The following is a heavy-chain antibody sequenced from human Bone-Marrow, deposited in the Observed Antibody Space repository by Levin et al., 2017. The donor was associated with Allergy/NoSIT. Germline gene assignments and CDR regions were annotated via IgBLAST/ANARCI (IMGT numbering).Heavy chain of an antibody. CDR2: VFHSGTT. Sequence: PSETLSLTCSVSGGSISTYYWSWIRKPPGKGLQWIGYVFHSGTTDYNPSLKSRVTISVDTSKNQFSLRLNSVTAADTAVYYCARGGYSYIFDFWGQGTLVTVSS. V-gene: IGHV4-59*01. D-gene: IGHD5-18*01. CDR3: ARGGYSYIFDF. CDR1: GGSISTYY. J-gene: IGHJ4*02.